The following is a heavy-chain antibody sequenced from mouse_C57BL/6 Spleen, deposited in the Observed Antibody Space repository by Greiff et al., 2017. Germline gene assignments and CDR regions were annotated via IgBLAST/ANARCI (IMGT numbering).Heavy chain of an antibody. Sequence: ESGPGLVKPSQSLSLTCSVTGYSITSGYYWNWIRQFPGNKLEWMGYISYDGSNNYNPSLKNRISITRDTSKNQFFLKLNSVTTEDTATYYCAREGTTVVDWYFDVWGTGTTVTVSS. D-gene: IGHD1-1*01. CDR1: GYSITSGYY. CDR3: AREGTTVVDWYFDV. V-gene: IGHV3-6*01. CDR2: ISYDGSN. J-gene: IGHJ1*03.